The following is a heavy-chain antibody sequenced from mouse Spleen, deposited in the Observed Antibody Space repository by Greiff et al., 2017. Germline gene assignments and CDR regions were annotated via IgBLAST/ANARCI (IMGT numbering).Heavy chain of an antibody. Sequence: QVQLQQPGAELVRPGTSVKLSCKASGYTFTSYWMHWVKQRPGQGLEWIGVIDPSDSYTNYNQKFKGKATLTVDTSSSTAYMQLSSLTSEDSAVYYCARSYDGYLYAMDYWGQGTSVTVSS. CDR2: IDPSDSYT. D-gene: IGHD2-3*01. V-gene: IGHV1-59*01. J-gene: IGHJ4*01. CDR3: ARSYDGYLYAMDY. CDR1: GYTFTSYW.